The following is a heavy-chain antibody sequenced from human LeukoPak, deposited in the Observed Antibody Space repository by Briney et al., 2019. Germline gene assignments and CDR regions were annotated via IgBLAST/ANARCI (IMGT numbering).Heavy chain of an antibody. Sequence: PGGSLRLSCAASGFTFSDYYMSWIRQAPGKGLEWVSYISSSGSTLYYADPVKGRITISRDNAKNSLYLQMNSLRAEDTAVYYCARRRYNWNAIDYWGQGTLVTVSS. CDR2: ISSSGSTL. D-gene: IGHD1-20*01. CDR1: GFTFSDYY. CDR3: ARRRYNWNAIDY. V-gene: IGHV3-11*01. J-gene: IGHJ4*02.